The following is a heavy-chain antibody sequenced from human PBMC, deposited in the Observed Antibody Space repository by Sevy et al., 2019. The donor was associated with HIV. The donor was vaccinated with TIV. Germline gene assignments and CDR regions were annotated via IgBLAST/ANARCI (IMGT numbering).Heavy chain of an antibody. CDR1: GGSMNIYY. D-gene: IGHD1-20*01. CDR2: IYYSGST. Sequence: SETLSLTCTVSGGSMNIYYWSWIRQPPGKGLEWNGYIYYSGSTNYNPSLKSRVTISVDTSKNQFSLKLRSVTAADTAVYYCARVGFNWNDVDYWGQGTLVTVSS. V-gene: IGHV4-59*01. J-gene: IGHJ4*02. CDR3: ARVGFNWNDVDY.